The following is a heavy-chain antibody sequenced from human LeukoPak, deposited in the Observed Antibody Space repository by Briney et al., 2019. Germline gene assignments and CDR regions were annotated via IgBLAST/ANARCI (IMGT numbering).Heavy chain of an antibody. CDR3: ARSPWVFIAVAGRRGFDP. CDR2: INHSGST. CDR1: GFTFSSYA. V-gene: IGHV4-34*01. Sequence: GSLRLSCAASGFTFSSYAMSWIRQPPGKGLEWIGEINHSGSTNYNPSLKSRVTISVDTSKNQFSLKLSSETAADTAVYYCARSPWVFIAVAGRRGFDPWGQGTLVTVSS. J-gene: IGHJ5*02. D-gene: IGHD6-19*01.